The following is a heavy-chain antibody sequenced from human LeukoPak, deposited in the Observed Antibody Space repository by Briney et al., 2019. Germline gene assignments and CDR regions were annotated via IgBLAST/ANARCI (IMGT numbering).Heavy chain of an antibody. CDR1: GDSISTYN. V-gene: IGHV4-59*08. D-gene: IGHD2-2*01. J-gene: IGHJ4*02. Sequence: PPETLSLTCTVSGDSISTYNWSWIRQPPRKGLEWIWYLYYTGSTNYNPSLKSRVTISVDRSKKQFSLKVSSVTAADTAVYYCAGGPTSSFDYWGQGTLVTVSS. CDR3: AGGPTSSFDY. CDR2: LYYTGST.